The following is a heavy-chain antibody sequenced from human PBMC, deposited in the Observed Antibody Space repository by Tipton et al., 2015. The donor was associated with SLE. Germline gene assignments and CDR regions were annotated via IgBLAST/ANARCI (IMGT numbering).Heavy chain of an antibody. J-gene: IGHJ6*02. CDR1: GFTFSSYA. CDR3: ARRAPYCSRTSCYPFEYYYGMDV. Sequence: RSLRLSCAASGFTFSSYAMHWVRQAPGKGLEWVAVISYDGSNKYYADSVKGRFTISRDNSKNTLYLQMNSLRAEDTAVYYCARRAPYCSRTSCYPFEYYYGMDVWGQGTTVTVSS. CDR2: ISYDGSNK. V-gene: IGHV3-30-3*01. D-gene: IGHD2-2*01.